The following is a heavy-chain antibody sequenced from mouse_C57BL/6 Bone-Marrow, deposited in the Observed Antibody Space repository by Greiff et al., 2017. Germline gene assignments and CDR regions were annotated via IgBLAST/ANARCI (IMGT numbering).Heavy chain of an antibody. CDR2: IWWGVDK. D-gene: IGHD2-2*01. J-gene: IGHJ3*01. V-gene: IGHV8-8*01. CDR3: ARIGGYGAWFAY. Sequence: QVTLNESGPGILQPSQTLSLTCFFSGFSLSTFGMGVGWIRQPSGKGLEWLAHIWWGVDKYFNPALKSRLPISKDTSKNQVFLKIANVDTADTATYYCARIGGYGAWFAYWGQGTLVTVSA. CDR1: GFSLSTFGMG.